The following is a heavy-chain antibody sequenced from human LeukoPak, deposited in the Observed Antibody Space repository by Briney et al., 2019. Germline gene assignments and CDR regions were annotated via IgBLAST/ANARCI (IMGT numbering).Heavy chain of an antibody. J-gene: IGHJ6*02. Sequence: SETLSLTCTVSGGSISSGGYYWSWIRQHPGKGLEWIGYIYYSGSTYYNPPLQSRVTISVDTSKNQFSLKLSSVTAADTAVYYCARGPGAYYYGSGSYFDYYYYYGMDVWGRGTTVTVSS. D-gene: IGHD3-10*01. V-gene: IGHV4-31*03. CDR3: ARGPGAYYYGSGSYFDYYYYYGMDV. CDR2: IYYSGST. CDR1: GGSISSGGYY.